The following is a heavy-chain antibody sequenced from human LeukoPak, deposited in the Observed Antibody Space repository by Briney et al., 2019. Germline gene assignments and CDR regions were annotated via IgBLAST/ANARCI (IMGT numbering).Heavy chain of an antibody. CDR3: ARGVKQYSSGWTAFYYYYYYMDV. CDR1: GYTFTGYY. V-gene: IGHV1-2*02. Sequence: ASVKVSCKASGYTFTGYYMHWVRQAPGQGLEWMGWINPNSGGTNYAQKFQGRGTMTRDTSISTAYMELSRLRPDDTAVYYWARGVKQYSSGWTAFYYYYYYMDVWLKGTTVTDSS. J-gene: IGHJ6*03. CDR2: INPNSGGT. D-gene: IGHD6-19*01.